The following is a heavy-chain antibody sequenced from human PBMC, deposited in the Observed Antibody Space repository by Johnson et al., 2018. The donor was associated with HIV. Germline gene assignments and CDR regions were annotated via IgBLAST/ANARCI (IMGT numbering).Heavy chain of an antibody. CDR1: GFTFSNYA. Sequence: QVQLVESGGGVVQPGRSLRLSCAASGFTFSNYAMSWVRQAPGKGLEWVTVISYDGSNKYYADSVKCRFTISRDNSKNTLYLHVNSLSYEATAVYYCAREKPGTPRDAVEIWGQGTMVTVSS. D-gene: IGHD3-10*01. CDR3: AREKPGTPRDAVEI. J-gene: IGHJ3*02. V-gene: IGHV3-30*04. CDR2: ISYDGSNK.